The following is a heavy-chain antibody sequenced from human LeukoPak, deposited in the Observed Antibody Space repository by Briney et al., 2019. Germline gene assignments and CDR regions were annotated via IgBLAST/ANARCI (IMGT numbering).Heavy chain of an antibody. CDR2: INPNSGGT. J-gene: IGHJ6*02. D-gene: IGHD3-9*01. CDR1: GYTLTGYY. Sequence: ASVKVSCKASGYTLTGYYMHWVRQARGQGLEWMGWINPNSGGTNYAQKFQGRVTMTRDTSISTAYMETTRLRSDDTAVYLCARASDFDCCSLASYYYYGMDVWGQGTTVTVSS. V-gene: IGHV1-2*02. CDR3: ARASDFDCCSLASYYYYGMDV.